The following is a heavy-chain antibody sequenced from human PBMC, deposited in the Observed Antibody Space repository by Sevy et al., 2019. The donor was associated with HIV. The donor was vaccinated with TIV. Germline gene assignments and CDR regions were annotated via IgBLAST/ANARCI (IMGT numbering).Heavy chain of an antibody. J-gene: IGHJ4*02. CDR3: TTMEYYYNVIGCSSGDY. CDR2: FDPEDGET. V-gene: IGHV1-24*01. D-gene: IGHD3-22*01. Sequence: ASVKVSCKLSGYTLTELSMHWVRQAPGKGLEWMGGFDPEDGETIYAQKFQGRVTLTEDTSSDTAYMELSSLRSEDTAVYYCTTMEYYYNVIGCSSGDYWGQGTLVTVSS. CDR1: GYTLTELS.